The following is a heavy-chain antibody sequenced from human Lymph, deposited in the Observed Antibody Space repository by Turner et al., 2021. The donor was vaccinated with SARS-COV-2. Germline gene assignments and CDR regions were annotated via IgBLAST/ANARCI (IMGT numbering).Heavy chain of an antibody. D-gene: IGHD2-8*01. V-gene: IGHV4-39*01. CDR1: GCSTSSRSSY. Sequence: QLQLQESGPGLVRPSQTLSPTCPLSGCSTSSRSSYWGGFRQPAGKGLEWMGSIDYRGSNYYNPSQKSGVTISVETYNNQFSLMLISVTAADTALYYCARAPVIIVIMMYASGYFDIWGQGTLVTVSS. CDR2: IDYRGSN. J-gene: IGHJ4*02. CDR3: ARAPVIIVIMMYASGYFDI.